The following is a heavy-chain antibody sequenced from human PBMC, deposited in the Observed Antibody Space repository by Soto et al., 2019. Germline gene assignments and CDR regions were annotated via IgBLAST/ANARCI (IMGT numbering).Heavy chain of an antibody. D-gene: IGHD6-6*01. J-gene: IGHJ3*02. CDR3: ARHFYARVYSSSSFDAFDI. Sequence: GESLKISCKGSGYSFTSYWIGWGRQMPGKGLEWMGIIYPGDSDTRYSPSFQGQVTISADKSISTAYLQWSSLKASDTAMYYCARHFYARVYSSSSFDAFDIWGQGTMVTVSS. CDR1: GYSFTSYW. V-gene: IGHV5-51*01. CDR2: IYPGDSDT.